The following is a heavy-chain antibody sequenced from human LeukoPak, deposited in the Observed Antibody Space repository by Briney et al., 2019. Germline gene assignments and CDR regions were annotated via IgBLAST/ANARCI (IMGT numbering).Heavy chain of an antibody. CDR3: ARVLAQGYNWFDP. D-gene: IGHD2-8*02. J-gene: IGHJ5*02. V-gene: IGHV1-69*13. Sequence: ASVKVSCKASGYTFTSYDINWVRQATGQGLEWMGGIIPIFGTANYAQKFQGRVTITADESTSTAYMELSSLRSEDTAVYYCARVLAQGYNWFDPWGQGTLVTVSS. CDR1: GYTFTSYD. CDR2: IIPIFGTA.